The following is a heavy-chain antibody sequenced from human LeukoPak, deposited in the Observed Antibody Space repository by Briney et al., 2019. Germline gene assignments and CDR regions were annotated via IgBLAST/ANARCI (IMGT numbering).Heavy chain of an antibody. Sequence: PGGSLRLSCAGSGFSFSHYGINWVRQAPGKGLEWVSSISSSSSYIYYADSVKGRFTISRDNAKNSLYLQMNSLRAEDTAVYYCARGLWEPDYWGQGTLVTVSS. J-gene: IGHJ4*02. CDR2: ISSSSSYI. CDR1: GFSFSHYG. V-gene: IGHV3-21*04. CDR3: ARGLWEPDY. D-gene: IGHD1-26*01.